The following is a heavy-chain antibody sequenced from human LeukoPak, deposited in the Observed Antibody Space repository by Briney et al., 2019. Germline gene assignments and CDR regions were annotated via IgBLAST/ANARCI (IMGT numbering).Heavy chain of an antibody. J-gene: IGHJ4*02. Sequence: ASVKVSCKASGYTFTSYYMHWVRQAPGQGLEWMGIINPSGGSTSYAQKFQGRVTMTRDTSTSTVYTELSSLRSEDTAVYYCARGVVVVAATKASPFDYWGQGTLVTVSS. D-gene: IGHD2-15*01. V-gene: IGHV1-46*03. CDR1: GYTFTSYY. CDR3: ARGVVVVAATKASPFDY. CDR2: INPSGGST.